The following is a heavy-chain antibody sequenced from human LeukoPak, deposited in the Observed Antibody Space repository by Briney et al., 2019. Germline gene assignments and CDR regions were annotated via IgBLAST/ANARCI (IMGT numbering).Heavy chain of an antibody. CDR2: IRYDGSNK. J-gene: IGHJ3*02. CDR3: AKVPRRKVDAFDI. Sequence: GGSLRLSCAASGFTFSSYGMHWVRQAPGKGLEWVAFIRYDGSNKYYADSVKCRFTISRDNSKNTLYLQMNSLRAEDTAVYYCAKVPRRKVDAFDIWGQGTMVTVSS. V-gene: IGHV3-30*02. CDR1: GFTFSSYG.